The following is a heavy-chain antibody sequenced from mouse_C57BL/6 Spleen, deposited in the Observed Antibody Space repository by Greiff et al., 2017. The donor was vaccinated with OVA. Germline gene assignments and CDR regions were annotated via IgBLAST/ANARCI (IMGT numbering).Heavy chain of an antibody. J-gene: IGHJ3*01. Sequence: EVQLVESGGGLVKPGGSLKLSCAASGFTFSDYGMHWVRQAPEKGLEWVAYISSGSSTIYYADTVKGRFTISRDNAKNTLFLQMTSLRSEDTAMYYCANSNRGWFAYWGQGTLVTVSA. D-gene: IGHD2-5*01. CDR2: ISSGSSTI. CDR3: ANSNRGWFAY. CDR1: GFTFSDYG. V-gene: IGHV5-17*01.